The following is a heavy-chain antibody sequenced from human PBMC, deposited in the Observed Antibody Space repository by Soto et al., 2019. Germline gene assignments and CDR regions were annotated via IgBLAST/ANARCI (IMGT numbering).Heavy chain of an antibody. D-gene: IGHD7-27*01. CDR1: GFTFNNHD. V-gene: IGHV3-13*01. Sequence: GGSLRLSCAASGFTFNNHDMHWVRQAAGKGLEWVSGIGVLGDTYYPGSVNGRFTISRENANNSLYLQINDLRAGDTAVYYCARGILGPGDYYYVMDFWGQRSTVTVSS. CDR2: IGVLGDT. J-gene: IGHJ6*02. CDR3: ARGILGPGDYYYVMDF.